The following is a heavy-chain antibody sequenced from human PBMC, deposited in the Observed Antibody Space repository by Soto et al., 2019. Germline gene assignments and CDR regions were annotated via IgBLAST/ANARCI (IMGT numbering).Heavy chain of an antibody. J-gene: IGHJ3*02. Sequence: QVQLVQSGAEVKKPGSSVKVSCKASGGTFSSYTISWVRQAPGQGLEWMGRIIPILGIANYAQKFQGRVTITADKSTSTAYMELSSLRSEDTAVYYCARDGGDIVVVPAATRGAFDIWGQGIMVTVSS. CDR3: ARDGGDIVVVPAATRGAFDI. D-gene: IGHD2-2*01. V-gene: IGHV1-69*08. CDR2: IIPILGIA. CDR1: GGTFSSYT.